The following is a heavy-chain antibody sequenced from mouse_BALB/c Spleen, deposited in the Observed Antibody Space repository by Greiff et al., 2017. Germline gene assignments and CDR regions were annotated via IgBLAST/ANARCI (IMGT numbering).Heavy chain of an antibody. CDR1: GFTFSSFG. CDR3: ARSRTTVVATDAMDY. CDR2: ISSGSSTI. V-gene: IGHV5-17*02. J-gene: IGHJ4*01. D-gene: IGHD1-1*01. Sequence: EVNVVESGGGLVQPGGSRKLSCAASGFTFSSFGMHWVRQAPEKGLEWVAYISSGSSTIYYADTVKGRFTISRDNPKNTLFLQMTSLRSEDTAMYYCARSRTTVVATDAMDYWGQGTSVTVSS.